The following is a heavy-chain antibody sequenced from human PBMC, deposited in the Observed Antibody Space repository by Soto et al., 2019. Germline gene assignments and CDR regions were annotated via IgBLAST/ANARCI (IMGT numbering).Heavy chain of an antibody. V-gene: IGHV5-51*01. CDR2: IYPGDSDT. Sequence: EMQLVQSGTEVKKPGESLKISCKATGYSFTNYWIGWVRQMPGNGLEWMGTIYPGDSDTRYGPAFEGQVTISADKSITTAYLQWSSLKASDTAVYFCARRRQYCTSKICVAHYYYTLDVWGQGTTVSVSS. CDR3: ARRRQYCTSKICVAHYYYTLDV. J-gene: IGHJ6*02. D-gene: IGHD2-2*01. CDR1: GYSFTNYW.